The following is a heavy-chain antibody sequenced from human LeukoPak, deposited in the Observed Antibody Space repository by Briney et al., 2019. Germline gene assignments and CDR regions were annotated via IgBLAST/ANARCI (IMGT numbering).Heavy chain of an antibody. D-gene: IGHD6-19*01. V-gene: IGHV3-53*01. J-gene: IGHJ6*02. CDR1: GFTVSSNY. CDR3: AKGYSSGSAYYYYNGMDV. Sequence: QTGGSLRLSCAASGFTVSSNYMSWVRQAPGKGLEWVSVIYSGGNTYYADSVKGRSTISRDNSKNTLYLQMNSLRAEDTAVYNCAKGYSSGSAYYYYNGMDVWGQGTTVTVSS. CDR2: IYSGGNT.